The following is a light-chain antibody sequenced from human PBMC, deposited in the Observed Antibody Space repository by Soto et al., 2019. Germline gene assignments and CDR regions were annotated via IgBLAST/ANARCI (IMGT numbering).Light chain of an antibody. J-gene: IGLJ1*01. V-gene: IGLV2-14*01. Sequence: QSALTQPASVSGSPGQSIAISCTGTNSDVSAYNFVSWYQQYPGKAPKLIIHEVNNRPSGVSDRFSGSKSGNTASLTISGLQADDEADYYCSSFTTYNTRVFGTGTKLTVL. CDR1: NSDVSAYNF. CDR2: EVN. CDR3: SSFTTYNTRV.